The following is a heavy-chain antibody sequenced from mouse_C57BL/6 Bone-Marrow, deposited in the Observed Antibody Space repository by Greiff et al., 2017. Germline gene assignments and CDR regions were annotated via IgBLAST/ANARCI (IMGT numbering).Heavy chain of an antibody. CDR1: GYAFTNYL. Sequence: QVQLQQSGAELVRPGTSVKVSCKASGYAFTNYLIEWVKQRPGPGLEWIGVINPGSGGTNYNEKFKGKATLTAAKSSSTAYMQLSSLTSEDSAVYVCARACERPLYAMDYWGQGTSVTVSS. D-gene: IGHD2-12*01. J-gene: IGHJ4*01. CDR3: ARACERPLYAMDY. V-gene: IGHV1-54*01. CDR2: INPGSGGT.